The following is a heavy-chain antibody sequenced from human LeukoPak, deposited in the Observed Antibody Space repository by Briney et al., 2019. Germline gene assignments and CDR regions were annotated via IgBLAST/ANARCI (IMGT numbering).Heavy chain of an antibody. CDR1: GFSFSSYW. Sequence: PLGSLRLSCAASGFSFSSYWMHWVRQAPGKGLVWVSRINTDGSNTTYADSVKGRFTMSRDNTKNTLYLQMNGLRVEDTAVYYCALHKTDYYYDSSGYYYWGQGTLVTVSS. CDR3: ALHKTDYYYDSSGYYY. V-gene: IGHV3-74*01. D-gene: IGHD3-22*01. J-gene: IGHJ4*02. CDR2: INTDGSNT.